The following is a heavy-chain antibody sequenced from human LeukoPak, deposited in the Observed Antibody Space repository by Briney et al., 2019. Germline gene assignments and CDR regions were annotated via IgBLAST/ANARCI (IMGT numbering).Heavy chain of an antibody. CDR2: IYYSGST. V-gene: IGHV4-39*07. J-gene: IGHJ5*02. D-gene: IGHD3-22*01. CDR3: ARREIVVVRGWFDP. Sequence: PSETLSLTCTVSGGSISSSSYYWGWIRQPPGKGLEWIGSIYYSGSTYYNPSLKSRVTISVDTSKNQFSLKLSSVTAADTAVYYCARREIVVVRGWFDPWGQGTLVTVSS. CDR1: GGSISSSSYY.